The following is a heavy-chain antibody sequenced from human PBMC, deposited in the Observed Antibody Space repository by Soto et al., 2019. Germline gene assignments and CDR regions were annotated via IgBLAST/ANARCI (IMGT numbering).Heavy chain of an antibody. CDR2: IIPIFGTA. CDR1: GGTFSSYA. Sequence: RASVKVSCKASGGTFSSYAISWVRQAPGQGLEWMGGIIPIFGTANYAQKFQGRVTITADKSTSTAYMELSSLRSEDTAVYYCARDRFYYDSSGPFDYWGQGTLVTVSS. J-gene: IGHJ4*02. D-gene: IGHD3-22*01. V-gene: IGHV1-69*06. CDR3: ARDRFYYDSSGPFDY.